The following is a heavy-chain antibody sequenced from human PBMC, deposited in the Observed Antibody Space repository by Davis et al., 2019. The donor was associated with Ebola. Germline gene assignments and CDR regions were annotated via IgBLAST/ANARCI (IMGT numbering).Heavy chain of an antibody. V-gene: IGHV1-46*01. D-gene: IGHD5-18*01. J-gene: IGHJ4*02. CDR1: GYTFTSYG. CDR2: INPSGGST. CDR3: ARQESLYGYIDH. Sequence: ASVKVSCKASGYTFTSYGISWVRQAPGQGLEWMGIINPSGGSTSYAQKFQGRVTMTRDTSTSTVYMELSSLKASDTATYYCARQESLYGYIDHWGQGTLVTVSS.